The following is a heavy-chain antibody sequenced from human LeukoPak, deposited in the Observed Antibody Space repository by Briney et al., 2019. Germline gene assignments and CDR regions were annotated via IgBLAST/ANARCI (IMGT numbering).Heavy chain of an antibody. D-gene: IGHD6-25*01. CDR2: ISGSGGNT. J-gene: IGHJ4*02. V-gene: IGHV3-23*01. CDR3: AKDRGFGAAAGHSFYFDY. Sequence: PGGSLRLSCAASGFTFSTYAMSWVRQAPGKGLEWVSAISGSGGNTYYADSVKGRFTISRDNSTNTLYLQMNSLRAEDTAVYYCAKDRGFGAAAGHSFYFDYWGQGTLVTVSS. CDR1: GFTFSTYA.